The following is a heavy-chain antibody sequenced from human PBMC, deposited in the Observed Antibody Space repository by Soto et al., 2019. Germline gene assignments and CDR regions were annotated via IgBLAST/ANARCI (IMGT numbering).Heavy chain of an antibody. J-gene: IGHJ4*02. D-gene: IGHD3-3*01. CDR2: ITPIFGTT. CDR3: TRTNYYDSDY. V-gene: IGHV1-69*06. CDR1: GGTFSSYA. Sequence: QVQLVQSGAEVKKPGSSVKVSCKASGGTFSSYAINWVRQAPGQGLEWMGGITPIFGTTNYAQKFQGRLTITADKSTGTAYMELNNLRSEDTAVYYCTRTNYYDSDYWGQGTLVTVSS.